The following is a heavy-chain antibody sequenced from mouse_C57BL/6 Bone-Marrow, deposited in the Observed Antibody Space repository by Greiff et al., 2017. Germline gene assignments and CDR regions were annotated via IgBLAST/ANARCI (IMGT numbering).Heavy chain of an antibody. Sequence: EVKVVESGGDLVKPGGSLKLSCAASGFTFSSYGMSWVRQTPDKRLEWVATISSGGSYTYYPDSVKGRFTISRDNAKHTLYLQMSSLKSEDTAMYYCARGGITLYYAMDYWGQGTSVTVSS. D-gene: IGHD2-4*01. CDR1: GFTFSSYG. V-gene: IGHV5-6*01. J-gene: IGHJ4*01. CDR3: ARGGITLYYAMDY. CDR2: ISSGGSYT.